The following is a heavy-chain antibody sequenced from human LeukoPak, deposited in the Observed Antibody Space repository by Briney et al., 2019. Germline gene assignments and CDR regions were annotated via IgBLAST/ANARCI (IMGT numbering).Heavy chain of an antibody. D-gene: IGHD2/OR15-2a*01. CDR2: INHSGST. Sequence: PSETLSLTCAVYGGSFSGYYWSWIRQPPGKGLEWIGEINHSGSTNYNPSLKSRVTISVDTSKNQFSLKLSSVTAADTAVYYCAKDWQPHQFHHTVLAHWGRGTLVTVSS. V-gene: IGHV4-34*01. J-gene: IGHJ4*02. CDR1: GGSFSGYY. CDR3: AKDWQPHQFHHTVLAH.